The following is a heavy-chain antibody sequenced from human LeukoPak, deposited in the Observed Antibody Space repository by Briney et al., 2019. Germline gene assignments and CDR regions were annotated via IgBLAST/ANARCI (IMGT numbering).Heavy chain of an antibody. CDR3: ARDSPPSGSYFGYYYYYYGMDV. Sequence: ASVKVSCKASGYTFTSYAMNWVRQAPGQGLEWMGWINTNTGNPTYAQGFTGRFVFSLDTSVGTAYLQISSLKAEDTAVYYCARDSPPSGSYFGYYYYYYGMDVWGQGTTVTVSS. CDR2: INTNTGNP. D-gene: IGHD1-26*01. CDR1: GYTFTSYA. J-gene: IGHJ6*02. V-gene: IGHV7-4-1*02.